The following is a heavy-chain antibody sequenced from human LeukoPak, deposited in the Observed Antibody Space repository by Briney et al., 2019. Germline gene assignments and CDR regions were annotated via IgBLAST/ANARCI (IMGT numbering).Heavy chain of an antibody. J-gene: IGHJ5*02. D-gene: IGHD3-3*01. V-gene: IGHV3-7*01. CDR1: GFTFSTSW. CDR2: IKHDGSEK. Sequence: GGSLRLSCAASGFTFSTSWMSWVRQAPGKGLEWVANIKHDGSEKNFVDSVKGRFTISRDNANNSLFLQINNVRDEDTATYYCAREGQYDFWSGLKWFDPWGQGTLVIDSS. CDR3: AREGQYDFWSGLKWFDP.